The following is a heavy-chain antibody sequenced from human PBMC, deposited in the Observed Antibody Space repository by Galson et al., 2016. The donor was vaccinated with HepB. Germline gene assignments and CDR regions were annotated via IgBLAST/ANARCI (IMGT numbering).Heavy chain of an antibody. Sequence: PALVTPTQTLTLTFTFAGFSLSTSGMCVSWIRQSPGKAPEWLARIDWDDEKYYNPSLKRLVTIYVDTSKNQFSLKLSSVTAADTAVYYCARGGRPRIWGQGTMVTVSA. J-gene: IGHJ3*02. V-gene: IGHV2-70*02. CDR2: IDWDDEK. D-gene: IGHD3-16*01. CDR1: GFSLSTSGMC. CDR3: ARGGRPRI.